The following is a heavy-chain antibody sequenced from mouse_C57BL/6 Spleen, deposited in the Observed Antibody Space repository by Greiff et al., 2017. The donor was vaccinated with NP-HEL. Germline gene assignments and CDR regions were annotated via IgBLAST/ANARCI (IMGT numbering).Heavy chain of an antibody. D-gene: IGHD1-1*01. CDR2: ISDDGSYT. V-gene: IGHV5-4*01. CDR3: SRDAPEYYGRIYFDY. CDR1: GFTFSSYD. Sequence: EVQGVESGGGLVKPGGSLKLSCAASGFTFSSYDMSWVRQTQEKRLEWVATISDDGSYTYYPHNVKGRFTLSRDNAKNNLYLQMRHLKSEYTDLSYYSRDAPEYYGRIYFDYWGQGTTLTVSS. J-gene: IGHJ2*01.